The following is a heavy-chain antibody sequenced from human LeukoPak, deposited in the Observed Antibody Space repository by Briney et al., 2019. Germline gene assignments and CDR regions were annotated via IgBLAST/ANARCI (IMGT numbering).Heavy chain of an antibody. CDR3: TTDGYGDPPLGP. V-gene: IGHV3-15*01. Sequence: GGSLRLSCAASGFTFSSYEMNWVRQAPGKGLEWVGRIKSKTDGGTTDYAAPVKGRFTISRDDSKNTLYLQMNSLKTEDTAVYYCTTDGYGDPPLGPWGQGTLVTVSS. CDR2: IKSKTDGGTT. CDR1: GFTFSSYE. D-gene: IGHD4-17*01. J-gene: IGHJ5*02.